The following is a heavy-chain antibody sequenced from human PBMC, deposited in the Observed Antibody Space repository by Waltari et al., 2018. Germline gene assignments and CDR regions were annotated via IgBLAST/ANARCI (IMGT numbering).Heavy chain of an antibody. J-gene: IGHJ6*02. V-gene: IGHV1-18*01. CDR2: ISAYNGNT. CDR1: GYTFTSYG. CDR3: ARDPGQTYYYYYYGMDV. Sequence: QVQLVQSGAEVKKPGASVKVSCKASGYTFTSYGISWVRQAPGQGLEWMGWISAYNGNTNYAQKLQGRVTMTTDTSTSTAYMELRSLRSDDTAVYYCARDPGQTYYYYYYGMDVWGQGTTVTVSS.